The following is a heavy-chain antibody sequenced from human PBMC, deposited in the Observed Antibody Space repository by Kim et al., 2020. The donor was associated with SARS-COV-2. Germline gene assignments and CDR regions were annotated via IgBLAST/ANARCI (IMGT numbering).Heavy chain of an antibody. D-gene: IGHD3-10*01. CDR1: GFTFDDYA. CDR3: ANSRPGGLWFGEAV. Sequence: GGSLRLSCAASGFTFDDYAMHWVRQAPGKGLEWVSGISWNSGSIGYADSVKGRFTISRDNAKNSLYLQMNSLRAEDTALYYCANSRPGGLWFGEAVWGQGTTVTVSS. CDR2: ISWNSGSI. J-gene: IGHJ6*02. V-gene: IGHV3-9*01.